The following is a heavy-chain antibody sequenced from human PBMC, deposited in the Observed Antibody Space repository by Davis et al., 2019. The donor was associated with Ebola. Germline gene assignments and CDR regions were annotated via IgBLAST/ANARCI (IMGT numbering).Heavy chain of an antibody. CDR1: GGSFSGYY. J-gene: IGHJ4*02. D-gene: IGHD4-17*01. CDR2: IYHSGST. V-gene: IGHV4-34*01. CDR3: ARDRRSGGYGDYARHFDY. Sequence: MPSETLSLTCAVYGGSFSGYYWSWVRQPPGKGLEWIGEIYHSGSTNYNPSLKSRVTISVDKSKNQFSLKLSSVTAADTAVYYCARDRRSGGYGDYARHFDYWGQGTLVTVSS.